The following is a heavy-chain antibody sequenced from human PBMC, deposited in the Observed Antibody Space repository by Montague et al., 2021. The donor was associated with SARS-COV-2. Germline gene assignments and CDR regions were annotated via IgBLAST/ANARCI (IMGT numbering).Heavy chain of an antibody. J-gene: IGHJ5*02. V-gene: IGHV4-39*01. Sequence: SETLSLTCSVSGGSISSGIYFWSWIRQPPGKGLEWIGNIHHSGXTXYXXXXKXRVTISVDTSKNQLSLKLTSVTAADTAVYYCARSTFRSGGLTWELSAARFDPWGQGTLVAVSA. CDR2: IHHSGXT. CDR1: GGSISSGIYF. D-gene: IGHD2-15*01. CDR3: ARSTFRSGGLTWELSAARFDP.